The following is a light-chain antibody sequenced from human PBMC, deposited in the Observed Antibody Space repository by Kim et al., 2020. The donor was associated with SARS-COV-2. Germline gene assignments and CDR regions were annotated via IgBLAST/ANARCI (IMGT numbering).Light chain of an antibody. J-gene: IGKJ4*01. Sequence: ASVDGSVPIPCRASQDMRKSLAWYQQKPGKVPKLLIYGASTLKSGVPLRFSGSGSGTDFTLTISSLQPEDFATYYCQQLNSYSLAFGGGTKVDIK. CDR2: GAS. CDR1: QDMRKS. V-gene: IGKV1-9*01. CDR3: QQLNSYSLA.